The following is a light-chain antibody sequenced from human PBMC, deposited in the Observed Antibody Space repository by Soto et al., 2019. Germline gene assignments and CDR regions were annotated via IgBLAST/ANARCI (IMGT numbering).Light chain of an antibody. Sequence: EIVLTQSPGTLSLSPGERATLSCRASQSVSSSFLAWYQQKPGQAPRLLIYCASTRATDIPDRFSGSGSGTDFTLTISRLEPEDFAVYYCQQYGSSPPITFGQGTRLEIK. CDR1: QSVSSSF. J-gene: IGKJ5*01. CDR2: CAS. V-gene: IGKV3-20*01. CDR3: QQYGSSPPIT.